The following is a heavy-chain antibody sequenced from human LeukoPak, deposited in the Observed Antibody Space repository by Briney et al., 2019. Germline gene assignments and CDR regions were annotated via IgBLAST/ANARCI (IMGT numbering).Heavy chain of an antibody. CDR2: IKQDGSEK. J-gene: IGHJ4*02. CDR1: GFTFSSYS. CDR3: ARAALDYYDSSGYSPFGY. Sequence: PGGSLRLSCAASGFTFSSYSMNWVRQAPGKGLEWVANIKQDGSEKYYEGSVKGRFTISRDNAKNSLYLQMNSLRAEDTAVYYCARAALDYYDSSGYSPFGYWGQGTLVTVSS. D-gene: IGHD3-22*01. V-gene: IGHV3-7*01.